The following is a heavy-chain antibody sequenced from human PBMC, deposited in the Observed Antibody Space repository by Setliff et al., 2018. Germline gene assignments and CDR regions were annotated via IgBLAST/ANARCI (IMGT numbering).Heavy chain of an antibody. J-gene: IGHJ4*02. CDR2: INPSGGST. Sequence: GASVKVSCKASGYTFTSYYMHWVRQAPGQGLEWMGIINPSGGSTSYAQKFQGRVTMTRDTSTSTVYMELSSLRSDDTAVYYCARDGKQQLVFPPRFETDYWGQGTLVTVSS. V-gene: IGHV1-46*01. CDR1: GYTFTSYY. D-gene: IGHD6-13*01. CDR3: ARDGKQQLVFPPRFETDY.